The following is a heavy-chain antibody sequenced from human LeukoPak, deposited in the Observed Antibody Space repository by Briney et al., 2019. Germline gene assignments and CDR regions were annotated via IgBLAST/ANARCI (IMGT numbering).Heavy chain of an antibody. V-gene: IGHV1-2*02. CDR3: ARGGTYSEGDY. CDR1: GYTFTSYG. Sequence: ASVKVSCKASGYTFTSYGISWVRQAPGQGLEWMGWINPNSGGTNYAQKFQGRVTMTRDTSISTAYMELSRLRSDDTAVYYCARGGTYSEGDYWGQGTLVTVSS. D-gene: IGHD2-15*01. J-gene: IGHJ4*02. CDR2: INPNSGGT.